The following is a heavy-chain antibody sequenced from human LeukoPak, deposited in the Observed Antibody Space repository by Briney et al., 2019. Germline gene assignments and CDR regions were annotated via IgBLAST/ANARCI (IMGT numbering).Heavy chain of an antibody. Sequence: SQTLSLTCTVSGGSISSGGYYWSWIRQPAGKGLEWIGRIYTSGSTNYNPSLKSRVTTSVDTSKNQFSLKLSSVTAADTAVYYCARGIRYSSSSRTYNWFDPWGQGTLVTVSS. J-gene: IGHJ5*02. D-gene: IGHD6-13*01. CDR3: ARGIRYSSSSRTYNWFDP. V-gene: IGHV4-61*02. CDR2: IYTSGST. CDR1: GGSISSGGYY.